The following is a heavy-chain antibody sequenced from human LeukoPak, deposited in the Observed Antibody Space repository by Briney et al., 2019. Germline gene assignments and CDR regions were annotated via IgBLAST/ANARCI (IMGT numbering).Heavy chain of an antibody. CDR1: GYTFTGYY. D-gene: IGHD6-19*01. J-gene: IGHJ6*03. CDR3: ARVEAVAGTFYYYYYMDV. CDR2: INPNSGNT. V-gene: IGHV1-8*02. Sequence: GASVKVSCKASGYTFTGYYMHWVRQAPGQGLEWMGWINPNSGNTGYAQKFQGRVTMTRNTSISTAYMELSSLRSEDTAVYYCARVEAVAGTFYYYYYMDVWGKGTTVTISS.